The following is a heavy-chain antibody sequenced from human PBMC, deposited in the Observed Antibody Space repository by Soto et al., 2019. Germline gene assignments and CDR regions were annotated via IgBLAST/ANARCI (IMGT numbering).Heavy chain of an antibody. D-gene: IGHD2-15*01. V-gene: IGHV3-30*18. CDR2: ISYDGSNK. CDR3: AKDGGGYCSGGSCNDNYYMDV. Sequence: GGSLRLSCAASGFTFSSYGMHWVRQAPGKGLEWVAVISYDGSNKYYADSVKGRFTISRDNSKNTLYLQMNSLRAEDTAVYYCAKDGGGYCSGGSCNDNYYMDVWGKGTTVTVSS. CDR1: GFTFSSYG. J-gene: IGHJ6*03.